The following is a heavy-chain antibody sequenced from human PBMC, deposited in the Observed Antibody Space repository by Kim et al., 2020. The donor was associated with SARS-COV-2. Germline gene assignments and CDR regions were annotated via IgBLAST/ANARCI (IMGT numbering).Heavy chain of an antibody. D-gene: IGHD6-19*01. CDR2: IYYSGST. V-gene: IGHV4-59*01. J-gene: IGHJ3*02. CDR3: ARVFTGRSVWSGYLKDQDAFDI. Sequence: SETLSLTCTVSGGSISSYYWSWIRQPPGKGLEWIGYIYYSGSTNYNPSLKSRVTISVDTSKNQFSLKLSSVTAADTAVYYCARVFTGRSVWSGYLKDQDAFDIWGQGTMVTVSS. CDR1: GGSISSYY.